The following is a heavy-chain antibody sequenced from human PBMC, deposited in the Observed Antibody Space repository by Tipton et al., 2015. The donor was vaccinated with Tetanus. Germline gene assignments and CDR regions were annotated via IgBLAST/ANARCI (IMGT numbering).Heavy chain of an antibody. CDR1: GGSVRGGDYS. D-gene: IGHD3-10*01. V-gene: IGHV4-61*08. J-gene: IGHJ3*02. CDR2: VPYSGRT. Sequence: TLSLTCTVSGGSVRGGDYSWNWIRQPPGKGLEWLAYVPYSGRTNSNYFLKSRITVSLDASKNQFSLRLTSVTAADTAVYYCARWGDASGSTNLYAFDIWGQGTMVSVSS. CDR3: ARWGDASGSTNLYAFDI.